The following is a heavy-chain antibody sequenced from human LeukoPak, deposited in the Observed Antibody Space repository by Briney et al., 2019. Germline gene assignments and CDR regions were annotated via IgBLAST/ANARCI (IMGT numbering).Heavy chain of an antibody. CDR2: IYYSGST. D-gene: IGHD3-10*01. CDR3: ASSTPRVGSGRSPYYMDV. V-gene: IGHV4-59*08. Sequence: SETLSLTCTVSGGSISSYYWSWIRQPPGKGLEWIAYIYYSGSTNYNPSLKSRVTISLDTSKNQFSLKLSSVTAADTAVYYCASSTPRVGSGRSPYYMDVWGKGTTVTVS. CDR1: GGSISSYY. J-gene: IGHJ6*03.